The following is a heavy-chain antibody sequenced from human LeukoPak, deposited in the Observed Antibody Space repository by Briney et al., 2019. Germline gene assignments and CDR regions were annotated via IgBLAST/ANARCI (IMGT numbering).Heavy chain of an antibody. CDR3: ARFTAMPHYDYYYMDV. CDR1: GGPISSYY. D-gene: IGHD5-18*01. Sequence: SETLSLTCTVSGGPISSYYWSWIRQPPGKGLEWFGYIYYSGSTNYNPSLKSRVTISVDTSKNQFSLKLSSVTAADTAVYYCARFTAMPHYDYYYMDVWGKGTTVTVSS. V-gene: IGHV4-59*01. J-gene: IGHJ6*03. CDR2: IYYSGST.